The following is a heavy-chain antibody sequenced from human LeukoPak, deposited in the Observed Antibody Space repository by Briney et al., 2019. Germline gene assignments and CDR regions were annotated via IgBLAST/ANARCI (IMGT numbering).Heavy chain of an antibody. D-gene: IGHD3-22*01. J-gene: IGHJ4*02. V-gene: IGHV4-34*01. CDR2: INHSGST. Sequence: SETLSLTCAVYGGSFSDYYWSWIRQPPGKGLEWIGEINHSGSTNYNPSLKSRVTISVDTSKNQFSLKLSSVTAADTAVYYCARGRRYYYDSSGYYYGYWGQGTLVTVSS. CDR3: ARGRRYYYDSSGYYYGY. CDR1: GGSFSDYY.